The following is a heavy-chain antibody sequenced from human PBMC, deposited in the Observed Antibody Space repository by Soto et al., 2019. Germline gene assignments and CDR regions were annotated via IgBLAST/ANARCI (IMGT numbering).Heavy chain of an antibody. V-gene: IGHV4-39*01. CDR1: GGSISSSSNH. J-gene: IGHJ5*02. Sequence: PSETLSLTCTVSGGSISSSSNHWGWIRQPPGKGLECVGNIYYSENTYYNPSLKSRVTISVDTSKNQFSLRLTSVTAADTAVYYSSSHTPFGPLDPWGQGTLVPGSS. CDR2: IYYSENT. CDR3: SSHTPFGPLDP. D-gene: IGHD2-15*01.